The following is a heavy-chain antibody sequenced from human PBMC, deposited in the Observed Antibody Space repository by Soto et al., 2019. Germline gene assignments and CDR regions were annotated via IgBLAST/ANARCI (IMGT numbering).Heavy chain of an antibody. V-gene: IGHV4-34*01. J-gene: IGHJ6*02. CDR1: GGSFSGYY. Sequence: SETLSLTCAVYGGSFSGYYWSWIRQPPGKGLEWIGEINHSGSTNYNPSLKSRVTISVDTSKNQFSLKLSSVTAADTAVYYCARGNSSMDVWGQGTTVTVSS. D-gene: IGHD1-20*01. CDR2: INHSGST. CDR3: ARGNSSMDV.